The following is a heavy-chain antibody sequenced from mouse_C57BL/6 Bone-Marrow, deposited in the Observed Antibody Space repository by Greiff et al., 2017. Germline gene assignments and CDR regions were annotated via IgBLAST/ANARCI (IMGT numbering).Heavy chain of an antibody. CDR1: GFTFSSYG. CDR3: ARPNYYYGSSYLDY. D-gene: IGHD1-1*01. V-gene: IGHV5-6*01. J-gene: IGHJ2*01. Sequence: EVKLVESGGDLVKPGGSLKLSCAASGFTFSSYGMSWVRQPPDKRLEWVATISSGGSYTYYPDSVKGRFTISRDNAKDTLCLQMSSLKSEDTAMYYCARPNYYYGSSYLDYGGQGTTLTVSS. CDR2: ISSGGSYT.